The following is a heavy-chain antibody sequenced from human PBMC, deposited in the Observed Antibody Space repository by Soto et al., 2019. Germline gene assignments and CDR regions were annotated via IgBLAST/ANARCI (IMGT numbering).Heavy chain of an antibody. D-gene: IGHD1-26*01. V-gene: IGHV3-30*18. CDR1: GFTFRSYG. Sequence: GGSLSLSCAASGFTFRSYGMHWFRQAPGKGLEWVAVISYDGSNKYYADSVKGRFTISRDNSKNTLNLQMNSLRAEDTAVYYCAKGRWELLKIGDYWGQGTLVTVSS. CDR2: ISYDGSNK. J-gene: IGHJ4*02. CDR3: AKGRWELLKIGDY.